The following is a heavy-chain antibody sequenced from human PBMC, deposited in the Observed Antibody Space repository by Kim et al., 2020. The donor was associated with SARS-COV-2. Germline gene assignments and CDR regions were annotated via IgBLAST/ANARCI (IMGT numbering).Heavy chain of an antibody. J-gene: IGHJ4*02. CDR3: ARVLRYFDWLFTAGFDF. D-gene: IGHD3-9*01. Sequence: GGSLRLSCVASGFTFSSSAMHWVRQAPGKGLEWVAVISYDGSNKYYADSVKGRFTISRDNSKNTLYLQMNSLRAEDTAVYYCARVLRYFDWLFTAGFDFWGQGTRATVSA. CDR1: GFTFSSSA. V-gene: IGHV3-30*04. CDR2: ISYDGSNK.